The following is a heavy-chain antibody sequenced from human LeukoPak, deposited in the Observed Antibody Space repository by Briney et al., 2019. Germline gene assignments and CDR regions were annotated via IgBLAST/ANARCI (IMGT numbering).Heavy chain of an antibody. CDR2: ISYDGSNK. Sequence: GGSLRLSCAASGFTFSSYGMHWVRQAPGKGLEWVAVISYDGSNKYYADSVKGRFTISRDNSKNTLHLQMNSLRAEDTAVYYCAKVIGVAAAGSGVPFYYYYYGMDVWGQGTTVTVSS. V-gene: IGHV3-30*18. CDR1: GFTFSSYG. J-gene: IGHJ6*02. CDR3: AKVIGVAAAGSGVPFYYYYYGMDV. D-gene: IGHD6-13*01.